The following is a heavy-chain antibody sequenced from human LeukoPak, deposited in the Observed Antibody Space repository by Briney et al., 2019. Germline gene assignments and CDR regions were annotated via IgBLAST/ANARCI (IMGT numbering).Heavy chain of an antibody. Sequence: GGSLRLSCAASGFTFSDYYMSWIRQAPGKGLEWVSYISSSGSTIYYADSVKGRFTISRDNAKNSLYLQMNSLRAEDTAVYYCARGPPYKWELQGVFDYWGQGTLVTVSS. V-gene: IGHV3-11*01. J-gene: IGHJ4*02. CDR2: ISSSGSTI. CDR1: GFTFSDYY. CDR3: ARGPPYKWELQGVFDY. D-gene: IGHD1-26*01.